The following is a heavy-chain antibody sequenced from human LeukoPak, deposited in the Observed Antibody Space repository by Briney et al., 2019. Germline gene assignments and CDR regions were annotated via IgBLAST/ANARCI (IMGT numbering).Heavy chain of an antibody. CDR1: GFTFSSYA. CDR3: ANGGYYSLDS. CDR2: ISGSGGST. D-gene: IGHD2-15*01. J-gene: IGHJ4*02. V-gene: IGHV3-23*01. Sequence: TGGSLRLSCAASGFTFSSYAMSWVRQAPGKGLEWVSAISGSGGSTYYADSVKGRFTISRDNSKRTLFLQTDSLRGEDTAVYYCANGGYYSLDSWGQGTLVTVSS.